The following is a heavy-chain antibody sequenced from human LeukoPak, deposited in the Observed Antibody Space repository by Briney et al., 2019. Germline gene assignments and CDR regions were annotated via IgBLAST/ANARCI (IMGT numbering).Heavy chain of an antibody. CDR1: EYTFTGYY. J-gene: IGHJ5*02. CDR2: INPNSGGT. CDR3: ARVNQGEWFDP. V-gene: IGHV1-2*02. Sequence: ASVKVSCKASEYTFTGYYMHWVRQAPGQGLEWMGWINPNSGGTNYAQKFQGRVTMTRDTSISTAYMEVTSLTSDDTAMYYCARVNQGEWFDPWGQGTLVTVSS. D-gene: IGHD3-10*01.